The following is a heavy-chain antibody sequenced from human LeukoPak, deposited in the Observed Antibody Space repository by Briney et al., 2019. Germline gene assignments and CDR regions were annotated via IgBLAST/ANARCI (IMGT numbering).Heavy chain of an antibody. CDR1: GFTFSSFA. CDR3: VPLPAGNFPGFDY. D-gene: IGHD1-7*01. Sequence: PGGSLRLSCTASGFTFSSFAMSWVRLAPGKGLEWVSTVDHSFGTTHYADSVKGRFTISRDDSKNTVSLQMDSLRVEDAALYYCVPLPAGNFPGFDYWGQGTRATVSS. J-gene: IGHJ4*02. V-gene: IGHV3-23*01. CDR2: VDHSFGTT.